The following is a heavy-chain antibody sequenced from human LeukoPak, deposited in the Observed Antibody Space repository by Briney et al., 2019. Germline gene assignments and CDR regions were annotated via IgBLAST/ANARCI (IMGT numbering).Heavy chain of an antibody. CDR1: GFTFSSCG. D-gene: IGHD1-26*01. Sequence: GRSLRLSCAASGFTFSSCGVHWVRQAPGKGLGWVAVIWFDGSNKFYADSVKGRFTISRDNSKNTLYLQMNSLRAEDTAVYYCARAVGPFDYWGQGTLVTVSS. CDR2: IWFDGSNK. V-gene: IGHV3-33*01. CDR3: ARAVGPFDY. J-gene: IGHJ4*02.